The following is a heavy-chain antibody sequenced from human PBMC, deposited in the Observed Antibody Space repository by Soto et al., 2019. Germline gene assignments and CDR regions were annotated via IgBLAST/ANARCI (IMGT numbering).Heavy chain of an antibody. CDR1: GFTFSSYA. V-gene: IGHV3-23*01. J-gene: IGHJ5*02. CDR3: AKVYDSSGYSHWFDP. D-gene: IGHD3-22*01. CDR2: ISGSGGST. Sequence: GESLKISCAASGFTFSSYAMSWVRQAPGKGLEWVSAISGSGGSTYYADSVKGRFTISRDNSKNTLYLQMNSLRAEDTAVYYCAKVYDSSGYSHWFDPWGQGTLVTVSS.